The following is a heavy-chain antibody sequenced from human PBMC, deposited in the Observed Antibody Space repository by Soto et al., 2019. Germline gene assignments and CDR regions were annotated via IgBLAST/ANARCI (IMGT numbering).Heavy chain of an antibody. D-gene: IGHD1-26*01. CDR2: LSAYNGDT. V-gene: IGHV1-18*01. J-gene: IGHJ3*02. CDR3: ARWSAIVGGAEALDI. CDR1: GYTFINYG. Sequence: QVQLVQSGAEVKKPGASVRVSCKTSGYTFINYGITWVRQAPGQGLEWMGWLSAYNGDTSSSEKLQDRFTMTTDTSTNTVCMDLTSLRSDDTAVYYCARWSAIVGGAEALDIWGQGTMVIVSS.